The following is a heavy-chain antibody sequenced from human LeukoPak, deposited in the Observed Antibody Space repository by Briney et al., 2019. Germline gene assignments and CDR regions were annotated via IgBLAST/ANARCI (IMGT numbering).Heavy chain of an antibody. CDR3: ARDNQPDSGFDY. J-gene: IGHJ4*02. CDR1: GYTFTSYG. V-gene: IGHV1-18*04. D-gene: IGHD1-1*01. CDR2: ISAYNGNT. Sequence: ASVKVSCKTSGYTFTSYGISWVRQAPGQGLEWMGWISAYNGNTNYAQKLQGRVTMTTDTSTSTAYMELMSLRSDDTAVYYCARDNQPDSGFDYWGQGTLVTVSS.